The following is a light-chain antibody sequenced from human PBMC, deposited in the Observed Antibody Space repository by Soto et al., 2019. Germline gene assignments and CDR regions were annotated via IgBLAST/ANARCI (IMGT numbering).Light chain of an antibody. CDR2: EVS. CDR3: CSYAGSSIFYV. J-gene: IGLJ1*01. V-gene: IGLV2-23*02. Sequence: QSVLTQPASVSGSPGQSITISCTGTRSDVGSYNLVSWYQQHPGKAPKLMIYEVSKRPSGVSNRFSGSKSGNTASLTISGLQAEDEADYYCCSYAGSSIFYVFGTGTKVTVL. CDR1: RSDVGSYNL.